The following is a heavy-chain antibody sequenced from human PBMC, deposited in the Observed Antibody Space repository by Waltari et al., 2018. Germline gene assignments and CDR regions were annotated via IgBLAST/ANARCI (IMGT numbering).Heavy chain of an antibody. CDR3: ARHWSGSYSDY. CDR2: IYSGGST. CDR1: GFTVSSAY. D-gene: IGHD1-26*01. Sequence: EVQLVESGGGLVQPGGSLRLSCAASGFTVSSAYMTWVRQAPGKGLEWVSRIYSGGSTDDADSVKGRFTISRDNSKNTVYLQMNSLRAEDTAVYYCARHWSGSYSDYWGQGTLVTVSS. V-gene: IGHV3-66*04. J-gene: IGHJ4*02.